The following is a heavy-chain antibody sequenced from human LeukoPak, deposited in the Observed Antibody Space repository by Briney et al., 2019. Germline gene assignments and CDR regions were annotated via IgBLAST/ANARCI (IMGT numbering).Heavy chain of an antibody. D-gene: IGHD2-2*01. CDR3: ARNAPQDY. CDR1: GFTFSNNW. Sequence: PGGSLELSCAASGFTFSNNWMTWVRLAQGKGLEWVANIKRDGSEKYYVDSVKGRFTISRDNANNSLYLQMNSLRAEDTALYYCARNAPQDYWGQGTLVTVSS. CDR2: IKRDGSEK. V-gene: IGHV3-7*01. J-gene: IGHJ4*02.